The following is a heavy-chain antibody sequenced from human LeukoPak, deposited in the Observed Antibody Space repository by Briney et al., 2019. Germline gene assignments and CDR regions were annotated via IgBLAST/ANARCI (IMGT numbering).Heavy chain of an antibody. CDR3: AREGARGIAAAGKAFDI. CDR2: IYTSGST. Sequence: SETLSLTCTVSGGSVSSYYWSWIRQPAGKGLEWIGRIYTSGSTNYNPSLKSRVTMSVDTSKNQFSLKLSSVTAADTAVCYCAREGARGIAAAGKAFDIWGQGTMVTVSS. V-gene: IGHV4-4*07. D-gene: IGHD6-13*01. CDR1: GGSVSSYY. J-gene: IGHJ3*02.